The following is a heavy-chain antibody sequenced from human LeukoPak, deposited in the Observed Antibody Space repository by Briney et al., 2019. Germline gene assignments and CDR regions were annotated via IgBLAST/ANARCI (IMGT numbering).Heavy chain of an antibody. Sequence: GGSLRLSCAASGFTFSSYWMSWVRQAPGKGLEWVANIKQDGSEKYYVDSVKGRFTISRDNAKNSLFLQMNSLRAEDTAVYYCARGSELWFLDYWGQGTLVTVSS. V-gene: IGHV3-7*01. CDR1: GFTFSSYW. D-gene: IGHD5-18*01. CDR3: ARGSELWFLDY. J-gene: IGHJ4*02. CDR2: IKQDGSEK.